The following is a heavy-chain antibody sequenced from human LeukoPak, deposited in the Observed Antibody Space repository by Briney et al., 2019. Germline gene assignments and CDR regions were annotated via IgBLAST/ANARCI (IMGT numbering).Heavy chain of an antibody. CDR2: IKQDGSEK. V-gene: IGHV3-7*01. CDR1: GFTFSSYW. D-gene: IGHD3-9*01. Sequence: PGGSLRLSCAASGFTFSSYWMSWVRQAPGKGLEWVANIKQDGSEKYYVDSVRGRFTISRDNAKNSLYLQMNSLRAEDTAVYYCARDGYFDWLANYYYYYMDVWGKGTTVTVSS. J-gene: IGHJ6*03. CDR3: ARDGYFDWLANYYYYYMDV.